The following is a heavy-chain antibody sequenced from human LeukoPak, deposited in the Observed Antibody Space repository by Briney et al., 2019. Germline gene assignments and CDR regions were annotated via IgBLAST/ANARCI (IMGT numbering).Heavy chain of an antibody. CDR2: ISYDGSNK. D-gene: IGHD3-3*01. CDR3: AKGSLGVYDFDY. J-gene: IGHJ4*02. CDR1: GFTFSSYA. V-gene: IGHV3-30*14. Sequence: PGRSLRLSCAASGFTFSSYAMHWVRQAPGKGLEWVAVISYDGSNKYYADSVEGRFTISRDNSKNTLYLQMNSLRAEDTALYYCAKGSLGVYDFDYWGQGTLVTVSS.